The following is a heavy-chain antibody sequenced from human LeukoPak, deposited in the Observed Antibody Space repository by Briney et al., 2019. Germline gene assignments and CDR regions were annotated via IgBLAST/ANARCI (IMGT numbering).Heavy chain of an antibody. CDR2: ISGGGGST. CDR1: GFTLTSYA. V-gene: IGHV3-23*01. D-gene: IGHD3-3*01. J-gene: IGHJ5*02. CDR3: AREYYDLWSGYSPFEP. Sequence: GGALRVSCAASGFTLTSYAMSWVRQAPGKGLGWVSPISGGGGSTYYADSVKGRFTISTDNSTNTLYLQMNSVRAEDTAVYYCAREYYDLWSGYSPFEPWGQGTLVTVSS.